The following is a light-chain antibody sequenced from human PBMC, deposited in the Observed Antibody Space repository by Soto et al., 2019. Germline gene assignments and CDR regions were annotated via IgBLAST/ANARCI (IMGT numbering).Light chain of an antibody. CDR3: QSYDSSLSGSYV. CDR2: NNN. V-gene: IGLV1-40*01. J-gene: IGLJ1*01. CDR1: SSNIGAGYD. Sequence: QSVLTQPPSVSGAQGQRVTISCTGSSSNIGAGYDVHWYQRLPGTAPKVLIYNNNNRPSGVPDRFSGSKSGTSASLAITGLQAEDEADYYCQSYDSSLSGSYVFGTGTNLTVL.